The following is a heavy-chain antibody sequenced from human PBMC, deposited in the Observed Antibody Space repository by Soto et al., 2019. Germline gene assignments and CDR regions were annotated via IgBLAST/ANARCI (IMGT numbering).Heavy chain of an antibody. J-gene: IGHJ6*02. D-gene: IGHD3-10*01. Sequence: QVQLVESGGGVVQPGRSLRLSCAASGFTFSSYGMHWVRQAPGKGLEWVAVTWYDGSNKYYADSVKGRFTISRDNSKNTLYLKMNSLRAEDTAVYYCARDRQYGSGYGMDVWGQGTTVTVSS. CDR2: TWYDGSNK. CDR1: GFTFSSYG. CDR3: ARDRQYGSGYGMDV. V-gene: IGHV3-33*01.